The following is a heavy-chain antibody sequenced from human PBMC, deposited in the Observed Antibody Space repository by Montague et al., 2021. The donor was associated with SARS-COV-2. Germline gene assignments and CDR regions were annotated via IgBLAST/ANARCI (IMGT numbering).Heavy chain of an antibody. CDR3: ARAIWHLDV. Sequence: SETLSLTCSVSGGSISRYYWSWIRQSDGKGLEWIGRIHTGGYVNYNPALQSRVSMSVDTSKSQVPLNVTSVTAADTAVYYCARAIWHLDVWGRGILVTVSS. V-gene: IGHV4-4*07. CDR1: GGSISRYY. J-gene: IGHJ2*01. CDR2: IHTGGYV.